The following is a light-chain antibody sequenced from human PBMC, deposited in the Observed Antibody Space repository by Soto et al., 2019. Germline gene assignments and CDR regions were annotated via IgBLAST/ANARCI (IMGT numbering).Light chain of an antibody. CDR1: QSVSSSY. Sequence: EIVLTQSPGTLSLSLGERATLSFRASQSVSSSYLAWYQQKPGQAPRLLIYGASSRATGIPDRFSGSGSGTDFTLTISRLEPEDFAVYYCQQYGSSGTFGQGTKVDIK. CDR2: GAS. V-gene: IGKV3-20*01. CDR3: QQYGSSGT. J-gene: IGKJ1*01.